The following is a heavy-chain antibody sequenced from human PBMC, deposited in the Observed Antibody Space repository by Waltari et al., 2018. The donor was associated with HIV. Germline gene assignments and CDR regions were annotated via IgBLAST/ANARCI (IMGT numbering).Heavy chain of an antibody. V-gene: IGHV5-10-1*01. CDR3: ARPGGTYYYGSGSYGWFDP. CDR1: GYSFNSSW. D-gene: IGHD3-10*01. CDR2: IAPSDSYT. J-gene: IGHJ5*02. Sequence: DVQLVQPGAEAKQPGESLTISCKGPGYSFNSSWISWVRQTHGNARKWMGRIAPSDSYTNYSPSFQVHVTISADKSISTAYLQWSSLKASDTAMYYWARPGGTYYYGSGSYGWFDPWGQGTLVTVSS.